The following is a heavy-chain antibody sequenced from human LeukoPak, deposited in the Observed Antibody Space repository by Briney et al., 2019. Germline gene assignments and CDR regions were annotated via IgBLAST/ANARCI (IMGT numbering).Heavy chain of an antibody. Sequence: PGGSLRLSCAASGFTVSRNYMSWVRQAPGKGLEWVSVIYSGGSTYYTESVKGRFTISRDNSKNTLYLQMNNLTAEDTAVYYCARDRVRYQLLDAFDIWGQGTMVTVSS. CDR1: GFTVSRNY. D-gene: IGHD2-2*01. CDR3: ARDRVRYQLLDAFDI. V-gene: IGHV3-53*05. J-gene: IGHJ3*02. CDR2: IYSGGST.